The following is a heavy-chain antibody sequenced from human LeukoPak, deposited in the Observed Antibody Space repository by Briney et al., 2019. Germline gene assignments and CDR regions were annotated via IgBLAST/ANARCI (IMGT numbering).Heavy chain of an antibody. CDR2: IYYSGST. CDR1: GGSISSYY. J-gene: IGHJ3*02. V-gene: IGHV4-59*08. CDR3: ARHVWFGELNAFDI. Sequence: SETLSLTCTVSGGSISSYYWSWIRQPPGKGLEWIGYIYYSGSTNYNPSLKSRVTISVDTSKNQFSLKLSSGTAADTAVYYCARHVWFGELNAFDIWGQGTMVTVSS. D-gene: IGHD3-10*01.